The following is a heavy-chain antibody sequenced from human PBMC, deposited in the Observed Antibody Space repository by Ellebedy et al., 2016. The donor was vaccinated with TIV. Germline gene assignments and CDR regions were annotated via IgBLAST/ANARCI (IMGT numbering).Heavy chain of an antibody. J-gene: IGHJ4*02. CDR3: ARAPTVTSVFDC. CDR2: LHSGGTT. Sequence: GGSLRLXXAASGFTISNNYMSWVRQAPGKGLEWVAILHSGGTTFYADSVKGRFTISGDSSKNTLYLQMNSLRVEDTAVYYCARAPTVTSVFDCWGQGTLVTVSS. V-gene: IGHV3-53*01. CDR1: GFTISNNY. D-gene: IGHD4-17*01.